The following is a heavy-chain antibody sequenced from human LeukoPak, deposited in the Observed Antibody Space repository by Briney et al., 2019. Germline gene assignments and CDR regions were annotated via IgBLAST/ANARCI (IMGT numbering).Heavy chain of an antibody. J-gene: IGHJ4*02. CDR2: INPDGATT. CDR3: VRLLDVDY. D-gene: IGHD1-1*01. CDR1: GFTFRNYW. Sequence: RTGGSLRLSCAASGFTFRNYWMHWVRQAPGKGLVWVSRINPDGATTDYAGSVKGWFTISRDNAKNMVYLQMDSLRAEDTAVYYCVRLLDVDYWGQGTLVTVSS. V-gene: IGHV3-74*01.